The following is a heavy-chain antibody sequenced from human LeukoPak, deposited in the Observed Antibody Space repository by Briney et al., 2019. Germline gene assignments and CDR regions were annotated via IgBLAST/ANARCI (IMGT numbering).Heavy chain of an antibody. CDR3: ARQGARKNWFDP. Sequence: SETLSPTCTVSGGSMTSYYWNWIRQPPGKGLEWIGDIYSSGSTNYNPSLKSRVTISLDTSKNQFSLKLNAVTAADTAVYYCARQGARKNWFDPWGQGTLVTVSS. CDR1: GGSMTSYY. CDR2: IYSSGST. V-gene: IGHV4-4*09. J-gene: IGHJ5*02. D-gene: IGHD3-16*01.